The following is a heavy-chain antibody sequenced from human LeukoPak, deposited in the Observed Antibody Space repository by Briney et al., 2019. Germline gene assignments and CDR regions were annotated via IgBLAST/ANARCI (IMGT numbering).Heavy chain of an antibody. CDR2: ISAYNGNT. V-gene: IGHV1-18*01. CDR3: ARDLGDEQRLVRALYN. Sequence: ASVKVSCKASGYTFTSYGISWVRQAPGQGLEWMGWISAYNGNTNYAQKLQGRVTMTTDTSTSTAYMELRSLRSDDTAVYYCARDLGDEQRLVRALYNWGQGTLVTVSS. CDR1: GYTFTSYG. D-gene: IGHD6-13*01. J-gene: IGHJ4*02.